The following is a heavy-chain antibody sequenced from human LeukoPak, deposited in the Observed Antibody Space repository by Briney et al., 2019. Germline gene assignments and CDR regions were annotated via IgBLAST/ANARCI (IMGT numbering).Heavy chain of an antibody. Sequence: GGSLRLSCAASGFTFNLYWIHWVRQPPGKGLEWLSRISDDGTTTNYADSVKGRFTISRDNAKNTLYLQMHSLRVDDTAVYYCARDSRYHSRWGSYQPYWFDPWGQGTLVTVSS. V-gene: IGHV3-74*01. CDR2: ISDDGTTT. CDR3: ARDSRYHSRWGSYQPYWFDP. J-gene: IGHJ5*02. D-gene: IGHD3-16*02. CDR1: GFTFNLYW.